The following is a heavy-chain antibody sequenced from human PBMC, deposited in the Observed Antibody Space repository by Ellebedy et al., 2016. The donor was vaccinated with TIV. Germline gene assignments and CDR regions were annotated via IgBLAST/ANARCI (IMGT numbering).Heavy chain of an antibody. D-gene: IGHD7-27*01. V-gene: IGHV5-51*01. CDR1: GYSFTTSW. J-gene: IGHJ3*02. Sequence: PGGSLRLSCKGSGYSFTTSWIGWVRQMPGKGLEWMGIIYPGDSDIRYSPSFQGQVSISADMSISTAYLQWSSLKASDTAMYYCARQSQGLGQGPFDIWGQGTMVTVSS. CDR3: ARQSQGLGQGPFDI. CDR2: IYPGDSDI.